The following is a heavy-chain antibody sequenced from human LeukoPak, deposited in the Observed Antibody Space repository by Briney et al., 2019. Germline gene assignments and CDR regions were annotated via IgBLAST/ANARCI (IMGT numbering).Heavy chain of an antibody. CDR3: AKVDTAMVALDY. CDR1: GFTFSSYA. Sequence: GGSLRLSCAASGFTFSSYAMSWVRQTPGKELEWVSAISGSGGSTYYADSVKGRFTISRDNSKNTLNLQMNSLRAEDTAVYYCAKVDTAMVALDYWGQGTLVTVSS. D-gene: IGHD5-18*01. CDR2: ISGSGGST. J-gene: IGHJ4*02. V-gene: IGHV3-23*01.